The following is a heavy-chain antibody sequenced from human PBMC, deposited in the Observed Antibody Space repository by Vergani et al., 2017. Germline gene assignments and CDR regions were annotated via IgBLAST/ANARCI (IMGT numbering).Heavy chain of an antibody. Sequence: VQLVESGGGVVQPGRSLRLSCAASGFTFSSYAMHWVRQAPGKGLEWVAVISYDGSNKYYADSVKGRFTISRDNSKNTLYLQMNSLRAEDTAVYYCARDKRFLEWSHYYMDVWGKGTTVTVAS. J-gene: IGHJ6*03. CDR1: GFTFSSYA. D-gene: IGHD3-3*01. V-gene: IGHV3-30-3*01. CDR2: ISYDGSNK. CDR3: ARDKRFLEWSHYYMDV.